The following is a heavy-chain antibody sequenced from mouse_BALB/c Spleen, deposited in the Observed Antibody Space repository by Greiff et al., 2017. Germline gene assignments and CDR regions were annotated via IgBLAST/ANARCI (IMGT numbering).Heavy chain of an antibody. D-gene: IGHD1-1*01. CDR3: AGITTVAYAMDY. CDR1: GYNFTSYW. J-gene: IGHJ4*01. V-gene: IGHV1-55*01. Sequence: QVQLQQSGAELVKPGTSVKLSCKASGYNFTSYWINWVKLRPGQGLEWIGDIYPGSGSTNYNEKFKSKATLTVDTSSSTAYMQLSSLASEDSALYYCAGITTVAYAMDYWGQGTSVTVSS. CDR2: IYPGSGST.